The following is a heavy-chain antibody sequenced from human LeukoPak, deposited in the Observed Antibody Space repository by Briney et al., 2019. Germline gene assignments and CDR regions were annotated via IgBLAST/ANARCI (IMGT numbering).Heavy chain of an antibody. CDR2: VYSGGST. Sequence: GGSLRLSCAASGFTFSNAWMNWVRQAPGKGLEWVSVVYSGGSTFYADSVKGRFTISRDSSKNTLYLQMNSLRAEDTAVYYCARLANPSGYWDWGQGTLVTVSS. V-gene: IGHV3-53*01. CDR1: GFTFSNAW. CDR3: ARLANPSGYWD. J-gene: IGHJ4*02. D-gene: IGHD3-22*01.